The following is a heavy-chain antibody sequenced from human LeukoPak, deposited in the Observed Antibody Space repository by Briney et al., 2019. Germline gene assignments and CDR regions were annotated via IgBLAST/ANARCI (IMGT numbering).Heavy chain of an antibody. CDR3: ARDIAARRGFDY. Sequence: SEKVSCKASGGTFSSYAISWVRQAPGQGLEWMGRIIPILGIANYAQKFQGRVTITADKSTSTAYMELSSLRSEDTAVYYCARDIAARRGFDYWGQGTLVTVSS. CDR1: GGTFSSYA. V-gene: IGHV1-69*04. CDR2: IIPILGIA. J-gene: IGHJ4*02. D-gene: IGHD6-6*01.